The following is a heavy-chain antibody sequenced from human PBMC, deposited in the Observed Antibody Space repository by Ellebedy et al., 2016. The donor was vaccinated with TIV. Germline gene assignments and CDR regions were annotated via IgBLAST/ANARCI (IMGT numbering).Heavy chain of an antibody. D-gene: IGHD3-22*01. CDR2: IIPIFGTA. CDR3: ATKHDSSGYYYSGWWYFDY. V-gene: IGHV1-69*13. J-gene: IGHJ4*02. Sequence: SVKVSCXASGGTFSSYAISWVRQAPGQGLEWTGGIIPIFGTANYAQKFQGRVTITADESTSTAYMELSSLRSEDTAVYYCATKHDSSGYYYSGWWYFDYWGQGTLVTVSS. CDR1: GGTFSSYA.